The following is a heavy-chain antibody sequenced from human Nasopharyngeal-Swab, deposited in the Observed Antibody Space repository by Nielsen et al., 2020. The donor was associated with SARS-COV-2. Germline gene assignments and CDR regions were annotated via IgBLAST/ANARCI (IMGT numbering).Heavy chain of an antibody. J-gene: IGHJ4*02. V-gene: IGHV1-46*01. CDR2: INPSGGST. D-gene: IGHD3-10*01. CDR1: GYTFTSYG. CDR3: ARDFRGCWAY. Sequence: ASVKVSCKASGYTFTSYGISWVRQAPGQGLEWMGIINPSGGSTSYAQKFQGRVTMTRDTSTSTVYMELSSLRSEDTAVYYCARDFRGCWAYWGQGTLVTVSS.